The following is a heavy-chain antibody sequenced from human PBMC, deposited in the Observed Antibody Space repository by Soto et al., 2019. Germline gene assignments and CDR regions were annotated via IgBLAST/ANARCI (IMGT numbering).Heavy chain of an antibody. V-gene: IGHV4-34*01. D-gene: IGHD3-16*02. Sequence: QVQLQQWGAGLLKPSETLSLTCAVYGGSFSGYYWSWIRQPPGKGLEWIGEINHSGSTNYNPSLKSRVTISVDTSKNQFSLKLSSVTAADTAVYYCARGNYDYVWGSYRSIYYFDYWGQGTLVTVSS. J-gene: IGHJ4*02. CDR2: INHSGST. CDR1: GGSFSGYY. CDR3: ARGNYDYVWGSYRSIYYFDY.